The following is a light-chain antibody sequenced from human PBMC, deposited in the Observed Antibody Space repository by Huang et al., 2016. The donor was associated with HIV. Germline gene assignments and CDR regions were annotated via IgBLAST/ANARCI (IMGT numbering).Light chain of an antibody. J-gene: IGKJ1*01. V-gene: IGKV3-15*01. CDR3: QQYDNWLGT. CDR2: GAS. CDR1: QSVSDN. Sequence: EIVMTQSPATLSVSPGERATLSCRASQSVSDNLAWYQQKPGQAPRLLIYGASTRATGIPARFSGSVSGTDITLTISSLQSEDLSLYYCQQYDNWLGTFGQGTKVEIK.